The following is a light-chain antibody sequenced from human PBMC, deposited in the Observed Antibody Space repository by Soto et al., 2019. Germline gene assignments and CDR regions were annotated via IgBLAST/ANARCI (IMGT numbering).Light chain of an antibody. CDR3: GTWDASLTAGV. V-gene: IGLV1-51*01. Sequence: QSVLTQRPSVSAAPGQKVTISCSGGSSNIGRKYVSWYQQVPGTAPKLLIYDNSNRPSGIPDRFSGSRSGTSATLVITGLQTGDEVDYYCGTWDASLTAGVFGGGTKLTVL. J-gene: IGLJ3*02. CDR2: DNS. CDR1: SSNIGRKY.